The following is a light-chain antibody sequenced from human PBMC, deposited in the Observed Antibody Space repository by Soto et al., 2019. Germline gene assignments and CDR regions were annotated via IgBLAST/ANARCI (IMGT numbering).Light chain of an antibody. CDR3: QHYSSWPYT. CDR2: KVS. CDR1: QSLVYSDGNTY. V-gene: IGKV2-30*01. J-gene: IGKJ2*01. Sequence: DVVMTQSPLSLPVTLGQPASISCRSSQSLVYSDGNTYLNWFQQRPGQSPRRLIYKVSNRDSGVPDRFSGSGSGTEFILTINSLQSEDVAIYSCQHYSSWPYTFGQGTKVDIK.